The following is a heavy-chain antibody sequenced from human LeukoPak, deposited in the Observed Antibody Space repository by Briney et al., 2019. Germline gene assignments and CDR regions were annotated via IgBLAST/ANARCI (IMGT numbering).Heavy chain of an antibody. D-gene: IGHD6-13*01. Sequence: SETLSLTCSLSAGSISTYYWSWIRQPPGKGLEWIGYIYYSGSTYYNPSLKSRVTISVDTSKSQFSLKVTSVTAADTAVYYCARWIAATSHFDPWGRGALVTVSS. J-gene: IGHJ5*02. CDR2: IYYSGST. CDR1: AGSISTYY. CDR3: ARWIAATSHFDP. V-gene: IGHV4-59*01.